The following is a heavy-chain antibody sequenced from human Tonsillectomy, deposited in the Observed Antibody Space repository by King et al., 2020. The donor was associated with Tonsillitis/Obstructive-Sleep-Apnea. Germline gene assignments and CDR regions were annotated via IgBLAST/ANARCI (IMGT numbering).Heavy chain of an antibody. V-gene: IGHV4-34*01. CDR2: INHSGST. Sequence: VQLQQWGAGLLKPSETLSLTCAVYGGSFSGYYWSWIRQPPGKGLEWIGEINHSGSTNYNPSLKSRVTISVDTSKNQFSLKLRSVTAADTAVYYCARGQIVVVVAATQKESWNLFDPWGQGTLVTVSS. J-gene: IGHJ5*02. D-gene: IGHD2-15*01. CDR3: ARGQIVVVVAATQKESWNLFDP. CDR1: GGSFSGYY.